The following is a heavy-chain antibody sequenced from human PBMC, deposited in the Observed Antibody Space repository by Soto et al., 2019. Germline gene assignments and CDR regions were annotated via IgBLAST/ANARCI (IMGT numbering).Heavy chain of an antibody. Sequence: PGGSLRLSCAASGFTFSSYGMHWVRQAPGKGLEWVAVISYDGSNKYYADSVKGRFNISRDNSKNTLYVQMNSLRAEDTAVYYCAKDRGYDFWSGYYGVDYWGQGTLVTVSS. V-gene: IGHV3-30*18. J-gene: IGHJ4*02. CDR3: AKDRGYDFWSGYYGVDY. CDR1: GFTFSSYG. D-gene: IGHD3-3*01. CDR2: ISYDGSNK.